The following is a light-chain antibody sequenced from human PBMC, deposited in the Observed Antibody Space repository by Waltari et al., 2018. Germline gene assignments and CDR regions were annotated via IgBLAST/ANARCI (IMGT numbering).Light chain of an antibody. CDR3: QSGYDIPYS. V-gene: IGKV1-39*02. CDR1: ENVNNY. J-gene: IGKJ2*03. Sequence: DIEMTQSPSSLSASVGDRVTITCRANENVNNYLNWYQQKPGKAPNLLIYKASTLQSGVPSRFSGSGSGTEYTFTISSLQSEDAAIYYCQSGYDIPYSFCRGTKVEI. CDR2: KAS.